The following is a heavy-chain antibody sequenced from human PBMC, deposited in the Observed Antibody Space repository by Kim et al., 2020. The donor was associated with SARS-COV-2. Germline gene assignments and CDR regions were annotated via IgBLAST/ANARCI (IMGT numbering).Heavy chain of an antibody. J-gene: IGHJ4*02. V-gene: IGHV4-31*03. D-gene: IGHD3-3*01. Sequence: SETLSLTCTVSGGSISSGGYYWSWIRQHPGKGLEWMGYIYDSGSTYYNPSLKSRVTISVDTSKNQFSLKLSSVTAADTAVYYCARGILITIFGVVAHLDYWGQGTLVTVSS. CDR2: IYDSGST. CDR3: ARGILITIFGVVAHLDY. CDR1: GGSISSGGYY.